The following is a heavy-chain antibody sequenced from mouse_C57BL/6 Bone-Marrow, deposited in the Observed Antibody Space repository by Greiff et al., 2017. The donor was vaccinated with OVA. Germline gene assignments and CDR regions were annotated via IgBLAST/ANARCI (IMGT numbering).Heavy chain of an antibody. CDR2: ISYDGSN. CDR3: ARDYYYGSSYGFAY. CDR1: GYSITSGYY. Sequence: EVKLVESGPGLVKPSQSLSLTCSVTGYSITSGYYWNWIRQFPGNKLEWMGYISYDGSNNYNPSLKNRISITRDTSKNQFFLKLNSVTTEDTATYYCARDYYYGSSYGFAYWGQGTLVTVSA. D-gene: IGHD1-1*01. V-gene: IGHV3-6*01. J-gene: IGHJ3*01.